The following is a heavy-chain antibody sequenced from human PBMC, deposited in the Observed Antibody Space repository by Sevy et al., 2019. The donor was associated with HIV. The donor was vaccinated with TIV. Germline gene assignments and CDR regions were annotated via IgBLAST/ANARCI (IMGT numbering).Heavy chain of an antibody. CDR3: TNSGSYYSHYYYYGMDV. CDR2: IRSKAYGGTT. Sequence: GGSLRLSCTASGFTFGDYAMSWFRQAPGKGLEWVGFIRSKAYGGTTEYAASVKGRFTIPRDDSKSIAYLQMNSLKTEDTAVYYCTNSGSYYSHYYYYGMDVWGQGTTVTVSS. V-gene: IGHV3-49*03. D-gene: IGHD1-26*01. J-gene: IGHJ6*02. CDR1: GFTFGDYA.